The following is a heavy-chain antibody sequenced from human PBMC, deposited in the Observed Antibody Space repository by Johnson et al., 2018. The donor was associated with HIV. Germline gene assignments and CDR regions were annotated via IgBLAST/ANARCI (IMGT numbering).Heavy chain of an antibody. CDR1: GFTVDTNY. V-gene: IGHV3-33*06. J-gene: IGHJ3*02. CDR2: MWYDGSNK. CDR3: AKDQWGSSWTNDAFDI. D-gene: IGHD6-13*01. Sequence: QVQLVESGGGLIQPGGSLRLSCAASGFTVDTNYISWVRQAPGKGLEWVAVMWYDGSNKYYADSVKGRFTISRDNSKNTLYLQMNSLRAEDTAVYYCAKDQWGSSWTNDAFDIWGQGTVVTVSS.